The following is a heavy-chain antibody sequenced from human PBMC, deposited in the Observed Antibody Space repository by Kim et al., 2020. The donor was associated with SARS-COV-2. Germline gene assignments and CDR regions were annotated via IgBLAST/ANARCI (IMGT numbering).Heavy chain of an antibody. Sequence: SETLSLTCTVSGGSISSYYWSWIRQPPGKGLEWIGYIYYSGSTNYNPSLKSRVTISVDTSKNQFSLKLSSVTAADTAGYYCARSPASRLSITMIVVVTPDSVDIWGQGTMVTVSS. CDR3: ARSPASRLSITMIVVVTPDSVDI. CDR1: GGSISSYY. V-gene: IGHV4-59*08. CDR2: IYYSGST. J-gene: IGHJ3*02. D-gene: IGHD3-22*01.